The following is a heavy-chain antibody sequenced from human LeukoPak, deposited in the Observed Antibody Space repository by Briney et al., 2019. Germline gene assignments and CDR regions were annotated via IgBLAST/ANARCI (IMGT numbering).Heavy chain of an antibody. CDR1: GYTFTSYY. J-gene: IGHJ5*02. V-gene: IGHV1-46*01. D-gene: IGHD2-15*01. CDR2: INPSGGST. Sequence: ASVKVSCKASGYTFTSYYMHWVRQVPGQGLEWMGIINPSGGSTSYAQKFQGRVTMTRDTSTSTVYMELSSLRSEDTAVYYCARDRRCGGSCSNWFDPWGQGTLVTVSS. CDR3: ARDRRCGGSCSNWFDP.